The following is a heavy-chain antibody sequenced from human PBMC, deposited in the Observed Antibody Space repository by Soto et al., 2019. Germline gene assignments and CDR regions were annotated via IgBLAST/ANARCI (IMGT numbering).Heavy chain of an antibody. CDR2: ISYDGSNK. Sequence: SLRLSCAASGFNFSSYAMHWVRQAPGKGLEWVAVISYDGSNKYYADSVKGRVTISVDTSRSQFSLKLSSVTAADTAVYYCARGERLGCDYWGQGTLVTVSS. D-gene: IGHD6-19*01. V-gene: IGHV3-30-3*01. J-gene: IGHJ4*02. CDR3: ARGERLGCDY. CDR1: GFNFSSYA.